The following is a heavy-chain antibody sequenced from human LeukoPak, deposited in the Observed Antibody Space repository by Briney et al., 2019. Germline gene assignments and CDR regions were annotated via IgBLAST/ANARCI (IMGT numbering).Heavy chain of an antibody. D-gene: IGHD2-2*01. J-gene: IGHJ6*02. V-gene: IGHV3-23*01. CDR1: GFTFSSYA. CDR2: ISGSGGST. CDR3: AKTRSTLYYNGMDV. Sequence: GGSLRLSCAASGFTFSSYAMSWVRQAPGKGLEWVSGISGSGGSTYHADSVKGRFTTSRDNSKNTLYLQMNSLRAEDTAVYYCAKTRSTLYYNGMDVWGQGTTVTVSS.